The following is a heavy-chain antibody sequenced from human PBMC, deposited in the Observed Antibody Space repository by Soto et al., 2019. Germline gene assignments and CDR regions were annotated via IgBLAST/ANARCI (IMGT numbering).Heavy chain of an antibody. CDR2: INAGNGNT. CDR3: ARDKWIFENWFDP. Sequence: GASVKVSCKASGYTFTSYAMHWVRQAPGQRLEWMGWINAGNGNTKYSQKFQGRVTITRDTSASTAYMELSSLRSEDTAVYYCARDKWIFENWFDPWGQGTLVTVSS. V-gene: IGHV1-3*01. CDR1: GYTFTSYA. J-gene: IGHJ5*02. D-gene: IGHD2-2*03.